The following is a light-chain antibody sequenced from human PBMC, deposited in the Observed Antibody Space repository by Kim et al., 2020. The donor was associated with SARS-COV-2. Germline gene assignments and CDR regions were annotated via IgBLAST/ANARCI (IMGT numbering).Light chain of an antibody. J-gene: IGKJ5*01. CDR1: QVIRKF. CDR2: DVS. V-gene: IGKV1-33*01. Sequence: ASVGDRVTITCRATQVIRKFLNWYQQRPGKAPKLLIYDVSNLQTGVPSRFSGSGYGTEFTLTISSLQPEDFATYYCQQNDDLPITFGQGTRLEIK. CDR3: QQNDDLPIT.